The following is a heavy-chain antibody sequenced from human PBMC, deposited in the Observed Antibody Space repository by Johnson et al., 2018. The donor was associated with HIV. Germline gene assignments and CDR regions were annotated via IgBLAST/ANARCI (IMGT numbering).Heavy chain of an antibody. D-gene: IGHD6-19*01. CDR3: AKDMGYSSFGYGFDI. CDR1: GFPFDDYA. J-gene: IGHJ3*02. Sequence: VQLVESRGGLLQPGRSLRLSCAASGFPFDDYAMHWVRQAPGKGLEWVSGISWNSGSIGYADSVKGRFTISRDNAKNSLYLQLNSLRAEDTALYYCAKDMGYSSFGYGFDIWGQGTMVTVSS. CDR2: ISWNSGSI. V-gene: IGHV3-9*01.